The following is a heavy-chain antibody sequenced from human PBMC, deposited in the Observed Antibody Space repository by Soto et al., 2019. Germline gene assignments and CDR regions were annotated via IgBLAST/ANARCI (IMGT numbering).Heavy chain of an antibody. CDR3: ARHDSPSVIYYYYGMDV. CDR1: GYSFTSYW. D-gene: IGHD2-15*01. CDR2: IYPGDSDT. V-gene: IGHV5-51*01. Sequence: RGESLKISCKGSGYSFTSYWIGWVRQMPGKGLEWMGIIYPGDSDTRYSPSFQGQVTISADKSISTAYLQWSSLKASDTAIYYCARHDSPSVIYYYYGMDVWGQGTTVTVYS. J-gene: IGHJ6*02.